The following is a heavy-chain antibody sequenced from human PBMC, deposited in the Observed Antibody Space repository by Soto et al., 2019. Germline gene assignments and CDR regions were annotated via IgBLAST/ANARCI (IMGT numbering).Heavy chain of an antibody. Sequence: QVHLVQSGVEVKTPGASVKVSCQASGYTFFTYDISWVRQAPGQGLEWMGWISTYSGDTKYAQKFQGRATMTTDTSTTTAYLELRGLRSDDPAVYYSARHHGPTTAENWFGPWGQGTLVTVSS. CDR2: ISTYSGDT. D-gene: IGHD5-12*01. CDR3: ARHHGPTTAENWFGP. CDR1: GYTFFTYD. V-gene: IGHV1-18*01. J-gene: IGHJ5*02.